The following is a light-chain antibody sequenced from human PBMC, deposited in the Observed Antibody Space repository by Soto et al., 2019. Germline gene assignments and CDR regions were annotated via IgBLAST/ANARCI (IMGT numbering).Light chain of an antibody. CDR1: SSNIGSNT. V-gene: IGLV1-44*01. CDR2: NNN. CDR3: AAWDDSLNGVV. Sequence: QSVLTQPPSASGTPGRRVTISCSGSSSNIGSNTVNWYQQLPGTAPKLLIYNNNQRPSGVPARFSGSKSGTSASLAISGLQSEDEADYYCAAWDDSLNGVVFGGGTQLTVL. J-gene: IGLJ3*02.